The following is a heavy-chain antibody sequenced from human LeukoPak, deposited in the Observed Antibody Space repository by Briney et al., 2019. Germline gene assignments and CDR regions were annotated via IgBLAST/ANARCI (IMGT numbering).Heavy chain of an antibody. D-gene: IGHD6-13*01. V-gene: IGHV4-59*01. CDR2: IYYSGST. CDR1: GDSISSYY. J-gene: IGHJ4*02. Sequence: SETLSLTCTVSGDSISSYYWSWIRQPPGKGLEWIGYIYYSGSTNYNPSLKSRVTISVDTSKNQFSLKLSSVTAADTAVYYCAKDLRYSSSWWGQGTLVTVSS. CDR3: AKDLRYSSSW.